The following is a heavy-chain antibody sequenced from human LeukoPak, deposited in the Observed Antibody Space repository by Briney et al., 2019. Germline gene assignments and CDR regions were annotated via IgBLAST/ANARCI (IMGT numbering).Heavy chain of an antibody. V-gene: IGHV4-39*01. CDR2: VYYSGST. CDR3: ARGARSRSGSYYRPPGNWFDP. D-gene: IGHD3-10*01. CDR1: GDSISSNSYY. Sequence: PSETLSLTCIVSGDSISSNSYYWGWIRQPPGKGLEWIASVYYSGSTYYNPSLMSRVTISVDTSKNQFSLKLSSVTAADTAVYYCARGARSRSGSYYRPPGNWFDPWGQGTLVTVSS. J-gene: IGHJ5*02.